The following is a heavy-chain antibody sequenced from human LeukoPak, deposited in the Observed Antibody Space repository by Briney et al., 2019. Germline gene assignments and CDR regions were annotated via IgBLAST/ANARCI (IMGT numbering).Heavy chain of an antibody. V-gene: IGHV3-23*01. CDR2: ISGSGGST. CDR1: GFTFSSYA. Sequence: GGSLRLSCAASGFTFSSYAMSWVRQAPGKGLEWVSAISGSGGSTYYADSVKGRFTISRDNSKNTLYLQMNSLRAEDTAVYYCARVRSGSLYYGMDVWGQGTTVTVSS. D-gene: IGHD3-10*01. CDR3: ARVRSGSLYYGMDV. J-gene: IGHJ6*02.